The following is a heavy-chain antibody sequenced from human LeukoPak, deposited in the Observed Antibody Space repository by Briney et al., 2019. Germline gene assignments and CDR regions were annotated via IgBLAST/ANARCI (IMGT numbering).Heavy chain of an antibody. J-gene: IGHJ5*02. D-gene: IGHD6-13*01. V-gene: IGHV1-2*02. CDR1: GYTFTGYY. CDR3: ARDDDSSSWYRFDP. CDR2: INPNSGGT. Sequence: ASVKVSCKASGYTFTGYYMHWVRQAPGQGLEWMGWINPNSGGTNYAQKFQGRVTMTRDTSISTAYMELSRLRSDDTAVYYCARDDDSSSWYRFDPWGQGTLVTVSS.